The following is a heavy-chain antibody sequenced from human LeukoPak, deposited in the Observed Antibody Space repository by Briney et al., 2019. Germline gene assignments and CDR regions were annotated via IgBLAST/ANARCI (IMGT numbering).Heavy chain of an antibody. V-gene: IGHV4-59*01. D-gene: IGHD3-22*01. CDR1: GGSFSGYY. J-gene: IGHJ4*02. Sequence: SETLSLTCAVYGGSFSGYYWSWIRQPPGKGLEWIGYIYYSGSTNYNPSLKSRVTISVDTSKNQFSLKLSSVTAADTAVYYCARGTYYYNSSGYYWEFFDYWGQGTLVTVSS. CDR3: ARGTYYYNSSGYYWEFFDY. CDR2: IYYSGST.